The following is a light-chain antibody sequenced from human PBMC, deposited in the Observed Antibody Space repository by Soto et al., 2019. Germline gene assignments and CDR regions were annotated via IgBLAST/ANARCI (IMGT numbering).Light chain of an antibody. V-gene: IGKV3-20*01. Sequence: EIVMTQSPATLSVSPGERATLSCRASQSVSSNLAWYQQKPGQAPRLLIYGASTRATGIPDRFSGSGSGTDFTLTISRLEPEDFAVYYCQQYGLSLLTFGGGTKV. CDR3: QQYGLSLLT. CDR2: GAS. J-gene: IGKJ4*01. CDR1: QSVSSN.